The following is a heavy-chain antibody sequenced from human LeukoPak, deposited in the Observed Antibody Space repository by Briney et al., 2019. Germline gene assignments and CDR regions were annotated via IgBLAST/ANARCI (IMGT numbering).Heavy chain of an antibody. CDR2: IVPSGGTT. CDR3: AKGTGGFDY. J-gene: IGHJ4*02. D-gene: IGHD7-27*01. CDR1: GFTFTTYG. V-gene: IGHV3-23*01. Sequence: GGSLRLSCSASGFTFTTYGMNWVRQPPGRGLEWVSGIVPSGGTTYYADSVKGRFTISRDNSKNTLYLQMKSLRAEDTAVYYCAKGTGGFDYWGQGTLVTVSS.